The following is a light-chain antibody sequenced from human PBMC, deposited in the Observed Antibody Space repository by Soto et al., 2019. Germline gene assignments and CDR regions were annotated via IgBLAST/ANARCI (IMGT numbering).Light chain of an antibody. J-gene: IGLJ2*01. CDR1: SGHSSYA. Sequence: QLVLTQSPSASASLGASVKLTCTLSSGHSSYAIAWLQQQPDKGPRYLMKLNSDGSHTKGDGIPDRFSGSSSGAERYLTISSLQSEDEADYYCQTWGAGIVVFGGGTKLTVL. CDR2: LNSDGSH. CDR3: QTWGAGIVV. V-gene: IGLV4-69*01.